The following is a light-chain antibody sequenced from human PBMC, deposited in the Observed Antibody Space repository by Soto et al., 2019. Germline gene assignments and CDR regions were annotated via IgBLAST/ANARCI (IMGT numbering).Light chain of an antibody. CDR3: HQFGRSPPAFT. V-gene: IGKV3-20*01. CDR1: QSVSTRY. Sequence: ESMLTQSPGTLSLSPGEIAPLSCRASQSVSTRYLAWYQQKPGQAPRLPIYGAYIRATGIPDRFSGSGSGTDITLTISRLEPEDFAVYYCHQFGRSPPAFTFGQGTKLE. CDR2: GAY. J-gene: IGKJ2*01.